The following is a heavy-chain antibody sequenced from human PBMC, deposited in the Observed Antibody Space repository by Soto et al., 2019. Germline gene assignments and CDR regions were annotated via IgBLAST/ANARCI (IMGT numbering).Heavy chain of an antibody. D-gene: IGHD4-17*01. V-gene: IGHV2-70*04. J-gene: IGHJ4*02. CDR1: GFSLTTSGMR. CDR3: ARIPTTSTAFDY. Sequence: ESVPTLVNPTQTLTLTCSFSGFSLTTSGMRVSWIRQPPGKALEWLARIDWDDDKFYSTSLKTRLTISKDTSKNQVVLTMTNMDHVEKAKYYSARIPTTSTAFDYWGQGTLLTVSS. CDR2: IDWDDDK.